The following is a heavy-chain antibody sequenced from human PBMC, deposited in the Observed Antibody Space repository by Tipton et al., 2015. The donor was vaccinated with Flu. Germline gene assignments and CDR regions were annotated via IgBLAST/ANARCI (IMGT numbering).Heavy chain of an antibody. CDR3: ARGDCSSTSCLDY. CDR1: GGSISSYY. D-gene: IGHD2-2*01. Sequence: TLSLTCSVSGGSISSYYWSWIRQPPRKGLEWIGYVFYTGCTDYNPSLKSRVTISADTSNNQFSLKLSSVTAADTAVYYCARGDCSSTSCLDYWGQGTLVTVSS. J-gene: IGHJ4*02. CDR2: VFYTGCT. V-gene: IGHV4-59*01.